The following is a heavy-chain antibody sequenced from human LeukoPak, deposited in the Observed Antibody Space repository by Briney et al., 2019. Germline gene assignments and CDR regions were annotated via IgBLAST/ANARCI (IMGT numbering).Heavy chain of an antibody. Sequence: GGSLRLSCAASGFTFDDYAMHWVRQAPGKGLEWVSLISGDGGSTYYADSVKGRFTISRDNSKNSLYLQMNSLRTEDTVLYYCAKEGYSYGAPLFDPWGQGTLVTVSS. CDR2: ISGDGGST. J-gene: IGHJ5*02. CDR3: AKEGYSYGAPLFDP. CDR1: GFTFDDYA. D-gene: IGHD5-18*01. V-gene: IGHV3-43*02.